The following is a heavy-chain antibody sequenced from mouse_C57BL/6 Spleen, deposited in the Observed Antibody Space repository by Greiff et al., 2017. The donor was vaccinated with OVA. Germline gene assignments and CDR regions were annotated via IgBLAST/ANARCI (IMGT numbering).Heavy chain of an antibody. D-gene: IGHD4-1*01. CDR3: ARLANWDDY. CDR2: ISSGSSTI. J-gene: IGHJ2*01. V-gene: IGHV5-17*01. Sequence: EVHLVESGGGLVKPGGSLKLSCAASGFTFRDYGMHWVRQAPEKGLEWVAYISSGSSTIYYADTVKGRFTISRDNAKNTLFLQMTSLRSEDTAMYYCARLANWDDYWGQGTTLTVSS. CDR1: GFTFRDYG.